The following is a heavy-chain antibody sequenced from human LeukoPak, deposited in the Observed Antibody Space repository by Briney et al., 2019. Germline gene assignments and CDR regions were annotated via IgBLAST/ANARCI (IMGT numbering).Heavy chain of an antibody. J-gene: IGHJ4*02. D-gene: IGHD3-10*01. CDR3: AKDGYGSKSYIDLDY. CDR2: ISGSGGST. Sequence: GGSLRLSCAASGFTFSSYAMSWVRQAPGKGLEWVSNISGSGGSTYYAHSVKGRFTISRDNSENTVYLQMSSLRAEDTAVYYCAKDGYGSKSYIDLDYWGQGTLVTVSS. CDR1: GFTFSSYA. V-gene: IGHV3-23*01.